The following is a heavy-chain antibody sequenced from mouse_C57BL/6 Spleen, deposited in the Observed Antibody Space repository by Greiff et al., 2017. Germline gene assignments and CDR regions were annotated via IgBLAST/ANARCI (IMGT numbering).Heavy chain of an antibody. CDR2: IRLKSDNYAT. CDR1: GFTFSNYW. V-gene: IGHV6-3*01. Sequence: EVQLVESGGGLVQPGGSMKLSCVASGFTFSNYWMNWVRQSPEKGLEWVAQIRLKSDNYATHYAESVKGRFTISRDDSKSSVYLQMNNLRAEDTGIYYCTGIITTVVASPYWYFDVWGTGTTVTVSS. D-gene: IGHD1-1*01. J-gene: IGHJ1*03. CDR3: TGIITTVVASPYWYFDV.